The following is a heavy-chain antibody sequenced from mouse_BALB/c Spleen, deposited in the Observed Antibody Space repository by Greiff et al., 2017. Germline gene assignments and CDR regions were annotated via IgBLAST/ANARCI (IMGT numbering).Heavy chain of an antibody. J-gene: IGHJ3*01. CDR2: IWTGGGT. V-gene: IGHV2-9-2*01. CDR3: VRELREFAY. Sequence: VTLMESGPGLVAPSQSLSITCTVSGFSLTSYDISWIRQPPGKGLEWLGVIWTGGGTNYNSAFMSRLSISKDNSKSQVFLKMNSLQTDDTAIYYCVRELREFAYWGQGTLVTVSA. D-gene: IGHD1-1*01. CDR1: GFSLTSYD.